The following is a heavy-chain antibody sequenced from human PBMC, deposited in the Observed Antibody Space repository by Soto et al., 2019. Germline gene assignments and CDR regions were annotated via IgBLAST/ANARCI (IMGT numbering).Heavy chain of an antibody. D-gene: IGHD2-15*01. V-gene: IGHV3-64*01. CDR3: ARALSHCSGGSCYSEYFQH. CDR1: GFTFSSYA. J-gene: IGHJ1*01. CDR2: ISSNGGST. Sequence: GGSLRLSCAASGFTFSSYAMHWVRQAPGKGLEYVSAISSNGGSTYYANSVKGRFTISRDNSKNTLYLQMGSLRAEDMAVYYCARALSHCSGGSCYSEYFQHWGQGTLVTVSS.